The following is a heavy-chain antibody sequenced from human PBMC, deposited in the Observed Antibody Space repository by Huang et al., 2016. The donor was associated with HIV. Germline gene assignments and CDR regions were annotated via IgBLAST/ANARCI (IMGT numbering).Heavy chain of an antibody. J-gene: IGHJ4*02. D-gene: IGHD6-13*01. CDR3: ARGYSSSWLYN. CDR1: GFSLSSCN. CDR2: MSETGSVI. V-gene: IGHV3-48*01. Sequence: EEQLVESGGGLVQPGGSLRLSCAASGFSLSSCNRNWVRQGEGKGLAWLPYMSETGSVITYADYGKGRCTVSRDNAKNSLDLQMDSLRAEDTAVYYCARGYSSSWLYNWGQGTLVTVSS.